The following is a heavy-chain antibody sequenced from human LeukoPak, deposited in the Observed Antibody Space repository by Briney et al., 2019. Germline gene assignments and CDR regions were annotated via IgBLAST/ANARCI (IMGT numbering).Heavy chain of an antibody. CDR3: ASGGIYYGAAFDF. Sequence: GGSLRLSCAASGFTFSSYSMNWVRQAPGKGLEWVSYISSSSSTIYYADSVKGRFTTSRDNAKNSLYLQMNSLRAEDTALYYCASGGIYYGAAFDFWGQGTLVTVSS. CDR2: ISSSSSTI. V-gene: IGHV3-48*01. D-gene: IGHD1-26*01. CDR1: GFTFSSYS. J-gene: IGHJ4*02.